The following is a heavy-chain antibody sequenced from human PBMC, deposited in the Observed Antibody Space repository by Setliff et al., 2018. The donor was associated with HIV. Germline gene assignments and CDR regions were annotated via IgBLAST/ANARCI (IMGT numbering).Heavy chain of an antibody. CDR2: MNPNSGDT. Sequence: GASVKVSCKASGYTFTGYYMHWVRQATGQGLEWMGWMNPNSGDTGYAQKFQGRVTMTRSTSISTAYMELSSLKSEDTAVYYCERGPVDTAMVRGDYLYYMDVWGKGTTVTVS. CDR3: ERGPVDTAMVRGDYLYYMDV. V-gene: IGHV1-8*02. CDR1: GYTFTGYY. D-gene: IGHD5-18*01. J-gene: IGHJ6*03.